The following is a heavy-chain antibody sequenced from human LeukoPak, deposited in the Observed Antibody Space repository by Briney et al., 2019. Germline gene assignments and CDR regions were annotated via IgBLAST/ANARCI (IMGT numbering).Heavy chain of an antibody. J-gene: IGHJ6*02. CDR2: IKQGGSEK. D-gene: IGHD3-22*01. CDR1: GFTFSSYW. Sequence: AGGSLRLSCAASGFTFSSYWMSWVRQAPGKGLEWVANIKQGGSEKYYVDSVKGRFTISRDNAKNSLYLQMNSLRAEDTAVYYCARDRYYDSSGYYSAYYYGMDVWGQGTTVTVSS. CDR3: ARDRYYDSSGYYSAYYYGMDV. V-gene: IGHV3-7*01.